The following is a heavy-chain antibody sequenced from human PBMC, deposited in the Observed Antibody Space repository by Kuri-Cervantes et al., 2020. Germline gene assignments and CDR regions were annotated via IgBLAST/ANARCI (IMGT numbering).Heavy chain of an antibody. V-gene: IGHV1-69*13. Sequence: SVKVSCKASGGTFSSYAISWVRQAPGQGLEWMGGITPIFGTANYAQKFQGRVTITADESTSTAYMELSSLRSEDTAVYYCARSAYGDYVPGYWGQGTLVTVSS. CDR2: ITPIFGTA. CDR1: GGTFSSYA. D-gene: IGHD4-17*01. J-gene: IGHJ4*02. CDR3: ARSAYGDYVPGY.